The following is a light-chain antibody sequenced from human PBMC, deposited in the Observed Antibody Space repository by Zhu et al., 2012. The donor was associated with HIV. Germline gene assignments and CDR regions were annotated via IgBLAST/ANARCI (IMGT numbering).Light chain of an antibody. CDR2: KAS. CDR1: QSIGTW. V-gene: IGKV1-5*03. CDR3: QQYNSYSFT. J-gene: IGKJ2*01. Sequence: DIQMTQSPSTLSASVGDRVTITCRASQSIGTWLAWYQQKPGKVPKILIYKASSLESEVPSRFSGSGSGTEFTLTIGSLQSDDSATYYCQQYNSYSFTFGQGTKLEIK.